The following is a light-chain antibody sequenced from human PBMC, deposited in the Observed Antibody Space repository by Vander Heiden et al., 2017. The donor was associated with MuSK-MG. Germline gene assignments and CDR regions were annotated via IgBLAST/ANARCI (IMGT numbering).Light chain of an antibody. V-gene: IGKV3-11*01. CDR1: QSVSSY. CDR3: QQRSNWLT. Sequence: IVLTQSPVTLSLSPGERATLSCRASQSVSSYLAWYQHKPGQAPRPLIYDASNRATDIPARFSGSGSGTDFTLTISSLEPEDFAVYYCQQRSNWLTFGGGTKVEIK. CDR2: DAS. J-gene: IGKJ4*01.